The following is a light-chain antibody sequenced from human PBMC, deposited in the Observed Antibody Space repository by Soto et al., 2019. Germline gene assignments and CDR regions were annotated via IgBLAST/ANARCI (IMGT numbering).Light chain of an antibody. V-gene: IGLV4-69*01. CDR3: QTWGTGGVV. J-gene: IGLJ2*01. CDR2: LNSDGSH. CDR1: SGHSSYA. Sequence: QPVLTQSPSASASLGASVKLTCTLSSGHSSYAIAWHQQQPEKGPRYLMKLNSDGSHSKGDGIPDRFSGSSSGAERYLTISSLQSEDEADYYCQTWGTGGVVFGGGTKLTAL.